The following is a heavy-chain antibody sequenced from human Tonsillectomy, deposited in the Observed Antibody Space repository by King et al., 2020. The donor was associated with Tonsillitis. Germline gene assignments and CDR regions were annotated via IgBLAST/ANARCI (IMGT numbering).Heavy chain of an antibody. CDR3: TTVYIVAHDAFDM. CDR1: GFTFSGSA. Sequence: VQLVESGGGLVQPGGSLKLSCAASGFTFSGSAMHWVRQASGKGLEWVGRIRTKANSYATAYAASVKGRFTISSDDSKNTAYLQMSSLKTEDAAVYYSTTVYIVAHDAFDMWGQGTMVTVSS. J-gene: IGHJ3*02. CDR2: IRTKANSYAT. V-gene: IGHV3-73*02. D-gene: IGHD5-12*01.